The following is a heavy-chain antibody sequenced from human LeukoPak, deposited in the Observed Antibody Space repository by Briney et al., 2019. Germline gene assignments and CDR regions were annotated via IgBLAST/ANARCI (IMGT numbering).Heavy chain of an antibody. Sequence: GGSLRLSCAASGFTFSSYGMHWVRQAPGKGLEWVSVIYSGGSTYYADSVKGRFTISRDNSKNTLYLQMNSLRAEDTAVYYCARDASGPIDYWGQGTLVTVSS. J-gene: IGHJ4*02. D-gene: IGHD1-26*01. CDR2: IYSGGST. CDR1: GFTFSSYG. V-gene: IGHV3-66*01. CDR3: ARDASGPIDY.